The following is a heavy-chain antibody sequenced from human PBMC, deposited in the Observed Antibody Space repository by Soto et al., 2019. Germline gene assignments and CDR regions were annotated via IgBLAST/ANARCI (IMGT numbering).Heavy chain of an antibody. Sequence: SKTLSLTCAVYGGSFSGYYWSWIRQPPGKGLEWIGEINHSGSTNYNPSLKSRVTISVDTSKNQFSLKLSSVTAADTAVYYCARPRNYYGSGSYYNRNYYYYMDVWGKGTTVTVSS. J-gene: IGHJ6*03. D-gene: IGHD3-10*01. V-gene: IGHV4-34*01. CDR3: ARPRNYYGSGSYYNRNYYYYMDV. CDR1: GGSFSGYY. CDR2: INHSGST.